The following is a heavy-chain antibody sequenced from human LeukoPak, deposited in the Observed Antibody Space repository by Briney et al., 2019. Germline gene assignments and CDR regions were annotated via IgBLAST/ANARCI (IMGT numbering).Heavy chain of an antibody. J-gene: IGHJ4*02. Sequence: ASVKVSCKASGYIFTSYAIHWVRQAPGQGLEWMGWINPYNGNTNYAQKFQGRVTMTTVTSTSTAYMEVTNLRSDDTAVYYCARAVSVTTPYFDYWGQGSLVTVSS. CDR3: ARAVSVTTPYFDY. CDR2: INPYNGNT. V-gene: IGHV1-18*01. CDR1: GYIFTSYA. D-gene: IGHD4-17*01.